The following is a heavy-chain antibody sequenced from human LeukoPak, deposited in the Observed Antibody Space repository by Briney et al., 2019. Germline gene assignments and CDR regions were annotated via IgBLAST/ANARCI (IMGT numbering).Heavy chain of an antibody. J-gene: IGHJ4*02. V-gene: IGHV4-39*01. Sequence: SETLSLTCTVSGGSISSSSYYWGWIRQPPGKGLEWIGSIYYSGSTYYNPSLRSRVTISVDTSKNQFSLKLSSVTAADTAVYYCARVLLDFWSGYYFDYWGQGTLVTVSS. CDR2: IYYSGST. CDR3: ARVLLDFWSGYYFDY. D-gene: IGHD3-3*01. CDR1: GGSISSSSYY.